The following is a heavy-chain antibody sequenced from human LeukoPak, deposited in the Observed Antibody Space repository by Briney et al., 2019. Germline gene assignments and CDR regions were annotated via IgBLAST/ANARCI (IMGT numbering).Heavy chain of an antibody. D-gene: IGHD6-13*01. J-gene: IGHJ4*02. CDR1: GGSFSSYY. CDR3: ARDTGMGIAAAGHFDY. Sequence: SETLSLTCAVYGGSFSSYYWSWIRQPPGKGLEWIGYIYYSGSTNYNPSLKSRVTISVDTSKNQFSLKLSSVTAADTAVYYCARDTGMGIAAAGHFDYWGQGTLVTVSS. V-gene: IGHV4-59*01. CDR2: IYYSGST.